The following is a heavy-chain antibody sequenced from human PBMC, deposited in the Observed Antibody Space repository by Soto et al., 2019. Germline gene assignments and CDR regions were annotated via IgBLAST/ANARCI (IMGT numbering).Heavy chain of an antibody. CDR2: INWNGGST. Sequence: EVQLVESGGGVVRPGGSLRLSCAASGFTLDDYGMSWVRPAPGKGLEWVSGINWNGGSTGYADSVKGRFTISRDHAKNSLYLQMNSRRAEDTALYYCARGPISYGSGSYYLDYWGQGTLVTVSS. J-gene: IGHJ4*02. CDR1: GFTLDDYG. V-gene: IGHV3-20*04. CDR3: ARGPISYGSGSYYLDY. D-gene: IGHD3-10*01.